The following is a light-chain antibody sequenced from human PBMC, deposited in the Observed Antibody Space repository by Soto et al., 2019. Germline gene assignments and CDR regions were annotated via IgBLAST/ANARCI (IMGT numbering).Light chain of an antibody. Sequence: SYELTQLLSVSVAPGQTARITCGGYNIGTESVHWYQQKPGQAPVMDVYNDKDRPSGIPKRFSGSNSGNTATLAISRVEAGDEADYYCQVWNSSSDHYVFGSGTKVTVL. J-gene: IGLJ1*01. V-gene: IGLV3-21*02. CDR3: QVWNSSSDHYV. CDR1: NIGTES. CDR2: NDK.